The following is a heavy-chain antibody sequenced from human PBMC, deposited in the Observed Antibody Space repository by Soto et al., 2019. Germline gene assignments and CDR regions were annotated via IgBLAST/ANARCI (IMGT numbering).Heavy chain of an antibody. CDR3: ARVGGYDSFDS. V-gene: IGHV3-11*01. CDR1: GFSFSDYS. D-gene: IGHD5-12*01. J-gene: IGHJ4*02. Sequence: GGSLRLSCAASGFSFSDYSISWIRQAPGKGLEWVSYISNSGTTIYYADSVKGRFTISRDNAKNSLYLQMNSLRAEDTAVYCCARVGGYDSFDSWGQGTLVTVSS. CDR2: ISNSGTTI.